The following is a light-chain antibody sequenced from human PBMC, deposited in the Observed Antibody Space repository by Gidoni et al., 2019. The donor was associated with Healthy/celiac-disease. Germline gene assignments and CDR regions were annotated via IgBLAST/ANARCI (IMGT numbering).Light chain of an antibody. V-gene: IGKV3-11*01. CDR2: DAS. CDR3: QQRSTWPPGYT. CDR1: QSVSSY. J-gene: IGKJ2*01. Sequence: EIVLTQSPATLSLSPGERATLSGRASQSVSSYLAWYQQKPGQAPRLLIYDASNRATGIPARFSGSGSGTDFTLTISSLEPEDFAVYYCQQRSTWPPGYTFGQGTKLEIK.